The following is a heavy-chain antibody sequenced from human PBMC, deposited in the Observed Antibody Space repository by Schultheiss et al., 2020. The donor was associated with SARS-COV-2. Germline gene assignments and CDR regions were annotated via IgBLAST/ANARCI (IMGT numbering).Heavy chain of an antibody. CDR3: TSANEYNL. Sequence: GGSLRLSCAASGFTFSSSWMQWVCQAPEKGLEWVSVIYSGGSTYYAASVKGRFTISRDIAKNTLYLQMNSLRAEDTAVYYCTSANEYNLWGQGTLVTVSS. J-gene: IGHJ4*02. CDR1: GFTFSSSW. D-gene: IGHD2/OR15-2a*01. V-gene: IGHV3-66*01. CDR2: IYSGGST.